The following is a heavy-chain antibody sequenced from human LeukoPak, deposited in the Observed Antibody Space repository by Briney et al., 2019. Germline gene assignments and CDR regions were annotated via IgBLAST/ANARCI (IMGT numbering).Heavy chain of an antibody. D-gene: IGHD1-1*01. CDR2: ISTSSSTI. J-gene: IGHJ4*02. CDR1: GFTFRDYS. Sequence: TGGSLRLSCAASGFTFRDYSMNWVRQAPGKGLEWVSYISTSSSTIHYADSVKGRFTISRDNAKNSLFLQINSLRAEDTAVYYCARSSTGTTGSTLGYWGQGTLVTVSS. V-gene: IGHV3-48*01. CDR3: ARSSTGTTGSTLGY.